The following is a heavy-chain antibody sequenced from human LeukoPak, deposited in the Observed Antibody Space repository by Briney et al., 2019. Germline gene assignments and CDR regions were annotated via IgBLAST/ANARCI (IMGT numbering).Heavy chain of an antibody. CDR1: GFTFSSYW. J-gene: IGHJ6*02. D-gene: IGHD3-9*01. Sequence: GGSLRLSCAASGFTFSSYWMSWVRQAPGKGLEWVANIKQDGSEKYYVDSVKGRFTISRDNAKNSLYLQMNSLRAEDTAVYYCARAKRDILTGYSQGYYYYYGMDVWGQGTTVTVSS. CDR3: ARAKRDILTGYSQGYYYYYGMDV. V-gene: IGHV3-7*01. CDR2: IKQDGSEK.